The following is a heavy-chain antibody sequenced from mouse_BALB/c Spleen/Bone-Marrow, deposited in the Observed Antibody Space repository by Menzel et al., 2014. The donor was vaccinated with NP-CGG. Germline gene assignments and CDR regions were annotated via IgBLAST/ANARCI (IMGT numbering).Heavy chain of an antibody. CDR2: INPDSSTI. J-gene: IGHJ3*01. CDR1: AVDFSRYW. D-gene: IGHD1-1*01. Sequence: PAAAVDFSRYWMSWVRQAPGKGLEWIGEINPDSSTINYTPSLKDKFIISRDNAKNTLYLQMSKVRSEDTALYYCARLGYYGTFAYWGQGTLVTVSA. CDR3: ARLGYYGTFAY. V-gene: IGHV4-1*02.